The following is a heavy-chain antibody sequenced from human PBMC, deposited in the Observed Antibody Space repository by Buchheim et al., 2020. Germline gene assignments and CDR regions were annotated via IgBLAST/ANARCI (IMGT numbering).Heavy chain of an antibody. J-gene: IGHJ4*02. D-gene: IGHD3-10*01. V-gene: IGHV3-23*01. CDR3: AKEWGYYYDSGNSYFFDC. Sequence: EVQLLESGGGLVQPGGSLRLSCAASGFTFSTYGVTWVRQAPGRGPEWVSGISGSSGNTYYTDSGQGPFSISRDKSKNIAYLQMNSLRAEDTAVYYCAKEWGYYYDSGNSYFFDCWGQGTL. CDR1: GFTFSTYG. CDR2: ISGSSGNT.